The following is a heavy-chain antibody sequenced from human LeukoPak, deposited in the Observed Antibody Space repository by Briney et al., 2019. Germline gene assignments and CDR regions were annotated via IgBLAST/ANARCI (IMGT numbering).Heavy chain of an antibody. V-gene: IGHV4-59*12. Sequence: SETLSLTCTVSGGSISSYYWSWIRQPPGEGLEWIGYIYYSGTTNYNPSLKSRVTISVDTSKNQFSLKLSSVTAADTAVYYCARARDYYDSCGYYHPIDYWGQGTLVTVSS. CDR2: IYYSGTT. CDR1: GGSISSYY. CDR3: ARARDYYDSCGYYHPIDY. D-gene: IGHD3-22*01. J-gene: IGHJ4*02.